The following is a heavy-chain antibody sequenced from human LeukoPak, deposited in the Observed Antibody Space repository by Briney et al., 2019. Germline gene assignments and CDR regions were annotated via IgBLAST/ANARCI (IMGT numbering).Heavy chain of an antibody. CDR3: ATDNYGTLDY. CDR2: IDSRSGAT. D-gene: IGHD3-10*01. CDR1: GYTLTAYY. V-gene: IGHV1-2*02. J-gene: IGHJ4*02. Sequence: ASVKVSCKASGYTLTAYYIHWVRRAPGQGLEWMGWIDSRSGATKCTQKFQGRVTMTRDTSITTVYLELNGLTFDDTAVYYCATDNYGTLDYWGQGTLVTVSS.